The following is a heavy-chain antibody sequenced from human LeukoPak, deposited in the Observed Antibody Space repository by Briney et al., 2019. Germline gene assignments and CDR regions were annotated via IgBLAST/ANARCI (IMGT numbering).Heavy chain of an antibody. CDR1: GGSISSGGYY. CDR2: IYYSGST. Sequence: SETLSLTCTVSGGSISSGGYYWSWIRQHPGKGLEWIGYIYYSGSTYYNPSLKSRVTLSVDTSKNQFSLKLSSVTAADTAVYYCARGGRSVTTYRYWGQGTLVTVSS. V-gene: IGHV4-31*03. D-gene: IGHD4-17*01. J-gene: IGHJ4*02. CDR3: ARGGRSVTTYRY.